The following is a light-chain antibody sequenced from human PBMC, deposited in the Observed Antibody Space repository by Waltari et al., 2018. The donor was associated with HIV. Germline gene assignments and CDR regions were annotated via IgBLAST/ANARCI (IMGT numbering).Light chain of an antibody. CDR3: KSKTSSSTPCV. CDR2: DVS. Sequence: QSALTQPASVSGSPGQSITISCTGSSSDIGAYNSVSWYQQHPGKAPQLIIYDVSNRPSGVSGRFSGSKSGNTASLTISGLQAEDEADYFCKSKTSSSTPCVFGTGTKVAVL. V-gene: IGLV2-14*03. J-gene: IGLJ1*01. CDR1: SSDIGAYNS.